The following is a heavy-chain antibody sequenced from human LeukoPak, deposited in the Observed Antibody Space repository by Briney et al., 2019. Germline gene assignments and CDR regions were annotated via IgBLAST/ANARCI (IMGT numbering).Heavy chain of an antibody. J-gene: IGHJ4*02. Sequence: GGSLRLSCAASGFTFSSYEMNWVRQAPGKGLEWVSSISTSSSSSYIYYADSVTGRFTISRDNAKNSLYPQMNSLRAEDTAVYYCARRATTERGHSYGLDYWGQGTLVTVSS. CDR1: GFTFSSYE. CDR3: ARRATTERGHSYGLDY. V-gene: IGHV3-21*01. CDR2: ISTSSSSSYI. D-gene: IGHD5-18*01.